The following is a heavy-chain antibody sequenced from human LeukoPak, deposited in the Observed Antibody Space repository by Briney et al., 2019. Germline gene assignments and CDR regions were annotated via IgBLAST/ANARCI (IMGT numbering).Heavy chain of an antibody. V-gene: IGHV4-59*01. Sequence: AETLSLTCTVSGVSINNYYWSWIRQPPGKGLEWVGYIYYSGSTNYNPSLKSRVTISVDTSKNEFSLKLASGTAADTAIYYCARGGWSLDYWGQGTLVTVSS. CDR1: GVSINNYY. CDR3: ARGGWSLDY. D-gene: IGHD2-15*01. J-gene: IGHJ4*02. CDR2: IYYSGST.